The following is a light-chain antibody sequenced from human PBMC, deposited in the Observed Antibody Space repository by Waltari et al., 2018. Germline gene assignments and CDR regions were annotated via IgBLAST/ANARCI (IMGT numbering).Light chain of an antibody. Sequence: EIVLTQSPATLSLSPGERATLSCRASQSIGRFLAWYQQKVGQAPRLLIYDAFNRAPGVPARFSGSGSGTDFTLTISSLEPEDFVVYFCQQRSNWPRTFGQGTKLEIK. J-gene: IGKJ2*01. V-gene: IGKV3-11*01. CDR1: QSIGRF. CDR2: DAF. CDR3: QQRSNWPRT.